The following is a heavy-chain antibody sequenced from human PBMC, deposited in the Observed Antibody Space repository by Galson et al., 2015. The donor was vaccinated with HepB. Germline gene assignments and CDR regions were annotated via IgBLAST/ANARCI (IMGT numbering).Heavy chain of an antibody. J-gene: IGHJ4*01. V-gene: IGHV3-23*01. CDR3: AKDAFGRPAAVRRGWPNLHC. Sequence: SLRLSCAASGFTFSSYAMSWVRQAPGKGLEWVSAISGSGGSTYYADSVKGRFTISRDNSKNTLYLQMNSLRAEDTAVYYCAKDAFGRPAAVRRGWPNLHCCGHGSLVTVSS. D-gene: IGHD2-2*01. CDR2: ISGSGGST. CDR1: GFTFSSYA.